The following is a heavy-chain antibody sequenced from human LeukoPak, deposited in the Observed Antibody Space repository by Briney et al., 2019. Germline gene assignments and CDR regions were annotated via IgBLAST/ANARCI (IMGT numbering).Heavy chain of an antibody. D-gene: IGHD3-10*01. CDR3: ARDGEYGTGSYYRGSFDY. CDR1: GYSFTAFY. J-gene: IGHJ4*02. V-gene: IGHV1-2*02. CDR2: IHPRSGDT. Sequence: ASVKVSCNASGYSFTAFYIHWVRQAPGQGLEWMGWIHPRSGDTGYAQKFQGRVTMARDTSISTVYMDLSSLGSDDTAVYYCARDGEYGTGSYYRGSFDYWGQGILVTVSS.